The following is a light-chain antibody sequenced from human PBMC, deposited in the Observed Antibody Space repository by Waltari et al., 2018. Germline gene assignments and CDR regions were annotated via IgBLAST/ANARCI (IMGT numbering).Light chain of an antibody. J-gene: IGLJ1*01. CDR1: SSDVGAYNY. Sequence: QSALTQPASLSGSPGQSITISCTGTSSDVGAYNYVTWYQQHTDKAPMVIILGVSQRPSGVPGRFSGSRSGNTASRTISGLQVEDEADYYCSSFSTSFSYVFGTGTTVTVL. CDR2: GVS. V-gene: IGLV2-14*03. CDR3: SSFSTSFSYV.